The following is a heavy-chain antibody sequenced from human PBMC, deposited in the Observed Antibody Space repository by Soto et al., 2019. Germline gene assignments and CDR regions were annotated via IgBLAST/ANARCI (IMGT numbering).Heavy chain of an antibody. Sequence: GGSLRLSCAASGFTFSSYWMHWVRRAPGRGLVWVSHINSDGSTTSYADSVEGRFTISRDNAKNTLYLQMNSLRAEDTAVYYCARDYSSYGPFDYWGQGTLVTVSS. V-gene: IGHV3-74*01. CDR3: ARDYSSYGPFDY. CDR2: INSDGSTT. J-gene: IGHJ4*02. CDR1: GFTFSSYW. D-gene: IGHD5-18*01.